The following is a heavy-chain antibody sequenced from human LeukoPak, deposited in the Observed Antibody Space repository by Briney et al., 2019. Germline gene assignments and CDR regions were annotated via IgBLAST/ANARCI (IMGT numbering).Heavy chain of an antibody. J-gene: IGHJ3*02. CDR1: GDSVSANGAA. Sequence: SQTLSLTCAISGDSVSANGAAWNWIRQSPSRGLEWLGRTYYRSKWYNDYAVSVKSRITINPDTSKNQFSLQLNSVTPEDTAVYFCARVKEPFSAGDAFDIWGQGTMVTVSS. D-gene: IGHD1-14*01. CDR2: TYYRSKWYN. V-gene: IGHV6-1*01. CDR3: ARVKEPFSAGDAFDI.